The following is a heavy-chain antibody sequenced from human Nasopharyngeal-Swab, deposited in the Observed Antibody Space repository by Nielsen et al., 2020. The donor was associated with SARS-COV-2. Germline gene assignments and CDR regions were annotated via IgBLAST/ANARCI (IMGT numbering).Heavy chain of an antibody. D-gene: IGHD2-15*01. CDR3: AKGGYCSGGSCDNWFDP. Sequence: VRQAPGKGLEWVSGISWNSGSIGYADSVKGRFTISRDNAKNSLYLQMNSLRAEDTALYYCAKGGYCSGGSCDNWFDPWGQRTLGIVSS. J-gene: IGHJ5*02. CDR2: ISWNSGSI. V-gene: IGHV3-9*01.